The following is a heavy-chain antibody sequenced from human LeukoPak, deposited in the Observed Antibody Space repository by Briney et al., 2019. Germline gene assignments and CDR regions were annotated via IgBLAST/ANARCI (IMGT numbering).Heavy chain of an antibody. CDR2: INPNSGGT. CDR1: GYTFTGYY. V-gene: IGHV1-2*02. CDR3: ARDTPIDAFDI. J-gene: IGHJ3*02. Sequence: GASVKVSCKASGYTFTGYYMHWVRQAPGQGLEWMGWINPNSGGTNYAQKFQGRVTITADKSTSTAYMELSSLRSEDTAVYYCARDTPIDAFDIWGQGTMVTVSS.